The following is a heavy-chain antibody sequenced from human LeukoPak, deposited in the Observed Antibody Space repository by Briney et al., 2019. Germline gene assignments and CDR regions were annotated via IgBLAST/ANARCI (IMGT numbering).Heavy chain of an antibody. CDR2: ISAYNGNT. J-gene: IGHJ6*02. V-gene: IGHV1-18*01. CDR1: GYTFTSYG. D-gene: IGHD5-18*01. Sequence: AAVNVSCKSSGYTFTSYGISWVRQAPGQGLEWMGWISAYNGNTNYAQKLQGRVTMTTDTSTSTAYMELRSLRSDDTAVYYCARSREPWTQRKMDVWGQGTTVTVSS. CDR3: ARSREPWTQRKMDV.